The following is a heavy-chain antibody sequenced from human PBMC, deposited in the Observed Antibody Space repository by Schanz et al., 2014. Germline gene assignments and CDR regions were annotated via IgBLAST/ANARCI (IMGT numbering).Heavy chain of an antibody. D-gene: IGHD6-13*01. Sequence: QVQLVQSGGEVKKPGASVKVSCKASGYPFSDYGISWLRQAPGQGLEWMGIINPSGGSTSYAQKFQGRVTMTRDTSTSTVYMELSSLRSEDTAVYYCARDGEAAAGCDYWGQGTLVTVSS. CDR3: ARDGEAAAGCDY. V-gene: IGHV1-46*03. CDR2: INPSGGST. CDR1: GYPFSDYG. J-gene: IGHJ4*02.